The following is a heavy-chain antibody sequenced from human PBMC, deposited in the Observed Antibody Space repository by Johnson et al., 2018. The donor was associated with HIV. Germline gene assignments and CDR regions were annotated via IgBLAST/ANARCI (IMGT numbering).Heavy chain of an antibody. V-gene: IGHV3-13*01. CDR2: MGTAGAT. CDR1: GFTFSSYA. CDR3: ARAHVSSSSSIDAFDI. J-gene: IGHJ3*02. Sequence: VQLVESGGGLVQPGGSLRLSCAASGFTFSSYAMSWVRQAPGKGLECVSAMGTAGATYYPGPVKGRFPISRDTAKNSLYLQMNSLRAGDTAVYYCARAHVSSSSSIDAFDIWGQGTMVTVSS. D-gene: IGHD6-6*01.